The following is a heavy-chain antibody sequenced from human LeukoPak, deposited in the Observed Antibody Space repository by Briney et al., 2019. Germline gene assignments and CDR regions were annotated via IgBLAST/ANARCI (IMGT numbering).Heavy chain of an antibody. CDR2: IYSGGAT. Sequence: PGGSLRLSCAASGFTVSSNYMNWVRQAPGKGLEWVSIIYSGGATYYADSVKGRFTISRDNSNNTVSLQMNSLRAEDTAVYYCARARYFDYWGQGTLVTVSS. CDR1: GFTVSSNY. V-gene: IGHV3-53*01. J-gene: IGHJ4*02. CDR3: ARARYFDY.